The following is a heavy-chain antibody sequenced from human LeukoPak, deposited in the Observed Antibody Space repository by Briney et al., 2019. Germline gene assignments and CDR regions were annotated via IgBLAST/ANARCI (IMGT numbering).Heavy chain of an antibody. Sequence: ASVKVSCKASGYTFTSYGISWVRQAPGQGLEWMGWISAYNGNTNYAQKLQGRVTMTTDTSTSTAYMELRSLRSDDTAVYYCAKGAAAGIGSGLMDVWGQGTTVTVSS. J-gene: IGHJ6*02. V-gene: IGHV1-18*01. CDR3: AKGAAAGIGSGLMDV. CDR1: GYTFTSYG. D-gene: IGHD6-13*01. CDR2: ISAYNGNT.